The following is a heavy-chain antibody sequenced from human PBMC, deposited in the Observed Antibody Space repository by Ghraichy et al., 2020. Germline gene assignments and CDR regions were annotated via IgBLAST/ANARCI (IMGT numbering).Heavy chain of an antibody. Sequence: SQTLSLTCSVSGGSISSYYWSWIRQPPGKGLEWIGYIYYSGITNYNPSLKSRVTISADTSKNQFSLKLSSVTAADTAVYYCARDLGSSPYNWFDPWGQGTLVTVSS. CDR2: IYYSGIT. CDR3: ARDLGSSPYNWFDP. J-gene: IGHJ5*02. CDR1: GGSISSYY. D-gene: IGHD2-2*01. V-gene: IGHV4-59*01.